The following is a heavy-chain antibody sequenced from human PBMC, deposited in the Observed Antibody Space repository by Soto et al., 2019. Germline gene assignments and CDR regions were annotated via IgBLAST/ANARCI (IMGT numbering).Heavy chain of an antibody. CDR1: GYSFTSYW. CDR2: IYPGDSDT. V-gene: IGHV5-51*01. D-gene: IGHD6-6*01. CDR3: ERIDARQLGLFET. Sequence: GESLKISCKGSGYSFTSYWIGCVRQMPGKVLAWMGIIYPGDSDTRYSPSFQGQVTISADKSISTAYLQWSSLKASDTALYYCERIDARQLGLFETWAQGSMVTVSS. J-gene: IGHJ5*02.